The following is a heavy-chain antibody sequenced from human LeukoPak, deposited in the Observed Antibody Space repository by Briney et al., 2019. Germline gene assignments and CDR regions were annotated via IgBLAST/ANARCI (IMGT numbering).Heavy chain of an antibody. V-gene: IGHV1-46*01. CDR3: ARGWGGYDSSGYLRY. J-gene: IGHJ4*02. CDR1: GYTFTSYY. CDR2: INPSGGST. Sequence: ASVKVSCKASGYTFTSYYMHWVRQAPGQGPEWMGMINPSGGSTSYAQKFQGRVTMTRDMSTSTVYMELSSLRSEDTAVYYCARGWGGYDSSGYLRYWGQGTLVTVSS. D-gene: IGHD3-22*01.